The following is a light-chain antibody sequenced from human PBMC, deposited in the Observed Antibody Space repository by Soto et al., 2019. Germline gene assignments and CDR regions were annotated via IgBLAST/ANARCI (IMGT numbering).Light chain of an antibody. CDR1: QRIVNH. J-gene: IGKJ5*01. V-gene: IGKV3-11*01. CDR2: DAS. Sequence: EIVMTQSPAILSVSPGERVTLSCRASQRIVNHLAWYQQKPGRAPRLLIYDASNRAPGIPARFSGSGSGTDFTLTISSLEPEDFAVYYCQQRSNWPITFGQGTRLEIK. CDR3: QQRSNWPIT.